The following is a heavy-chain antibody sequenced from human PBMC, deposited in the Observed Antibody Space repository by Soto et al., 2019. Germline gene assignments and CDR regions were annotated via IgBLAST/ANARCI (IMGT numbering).Heavy chain of an antibody. CDR3: ARALIRFLDWITKNYYYAMDV. D-gene: IGHD3-3*01. CDR1: GPTFTAYY. V-gene: IGHV1-2*02. Sequence: QVQLVQSGAEVKKPGASMKVSCKPSGPTFTAYYIHWVRQAPGQGLEWMGWINPNTGGTNYAQNFQGRVTMTRHTSSRTVYMELGRLRSDDTAVYYCARALIRFLDWITKNYYYAMDVWGQGTTVTVSS. CDR2: INPNTGGT. J-gene: IGHJ6*02.